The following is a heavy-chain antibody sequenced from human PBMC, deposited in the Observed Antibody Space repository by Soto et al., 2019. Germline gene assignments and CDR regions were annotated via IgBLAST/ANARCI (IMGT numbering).Heavy chain of an antibody. CDR3: ASEQDSGSYSWDWFDP. D-gene: IGHD1-26*01. J-gene: IGHJ5*02. V-gene: IGHV1-69*13. CDR2: IIPIFGTA. CDR1: GGTFSSYA. Sequence: SVKVSCKASGGTFSSYAISWGRQAPGQGLEWMGGIIPIFGTANYAQKFQGRVTITADESTSTAYMELSSLRSEDTAVYYCASEQDSGSYSWDWFDPWGQGTLVTVSS.